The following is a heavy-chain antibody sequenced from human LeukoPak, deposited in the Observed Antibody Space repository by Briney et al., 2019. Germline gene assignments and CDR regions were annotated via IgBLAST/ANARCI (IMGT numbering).Heavy chain of an antibody. CDR2: ISYDGSNK. V-gene: IGHV3-30-3*01. CDR1: GFRFSSYT. J-gene: IGHJ4*02. CDR3: ARVRTAWYEGTFDY. D-gene: IGHD6-13*01. Sequence: GGSLRLSCAASGFRFSSYTMSWVRQAPGKGLEWVAVISYDGSNKYYADSVKGRFTISRDNSKNTLSLQMNSLRAEDTALYYCARVRTAWYEGTFDYWGQGTLVTVSS.